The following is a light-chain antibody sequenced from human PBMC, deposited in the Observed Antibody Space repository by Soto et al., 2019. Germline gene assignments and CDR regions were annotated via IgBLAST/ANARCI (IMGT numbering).Light chain of an antibody. CDR3: QHTYSIPWT. V-gene: IGKV1-39*01. CDR2: GAS. J-gene: IGKJ1*01. CDR1: QSISIY. Sequence: DIQMTQSPSSLSASVRDRVTITCRASQSISIYLNWYQQKPGKAPKLLIYGASSLQSAVPSRFGGSGSGTDFTLTISSLQPEDFATYSCQHTYSIPWTFGQGTKVEVK.